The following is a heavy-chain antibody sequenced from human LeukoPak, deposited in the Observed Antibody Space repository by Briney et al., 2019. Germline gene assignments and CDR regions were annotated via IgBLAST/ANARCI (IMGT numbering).Heavy chain of an antibody. J-gene: IGHJ4*02. CDR1: GLTFSDHH. CDR3: ARDKFDY. CDR2: INHSGST. V-gene: IGHV4-34*01. Sequence: GSLRLSCAASGLTFSDHHIDWVRQAPGKGLEWIGEINHSGSTNYNPSLKSRVAISVDTSKNQFSLKLSSVTAADTAVYYCARDKFDYWGQGTLVTVSS.